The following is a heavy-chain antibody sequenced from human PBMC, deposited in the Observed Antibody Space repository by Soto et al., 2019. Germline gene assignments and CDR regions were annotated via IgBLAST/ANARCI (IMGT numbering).Heavy chain of an antibody. J-gene: IGHJ4*02. CDR3: ARVFHDSGAHYYDS. CDR2: ITSDGDRT. Sequence: PGGSLRLSCAASGFTFRNYAMHWVRLAPGRGLEYVSAITSDGDRTFYADSVKGRFTISRDNSRDTLYLQMGSLTAEDTAVYYCARVFHDSGAHYYDSWGQGSLVTVSS. V-gene: IGHV3-64*02. CDR1: GFTFRNYA. D-gene: IGHD3-22*01.